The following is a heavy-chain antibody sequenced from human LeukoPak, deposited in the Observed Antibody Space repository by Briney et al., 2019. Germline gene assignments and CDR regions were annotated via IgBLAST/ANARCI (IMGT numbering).Heavy chain of an antibody. CDR2: IWYDGSNK. D-gene: IGHD2-15*01. J-gene: IGHJ4*02. V-gene: IGHV3-33*06. CDR3: AKDFSRIASTDYFDY. Sequence: GGSLRLSCAASGFTFSSYGMHWVRQAPGKGLEWVAVIWYDGSNKYYADSVKGRFTISRDYSKNTLYLQMNSLRAEDTAVYYCAKDFSRIASTDYFDYWGQGTLVTVSS. CDR1: GFTFSSYG.